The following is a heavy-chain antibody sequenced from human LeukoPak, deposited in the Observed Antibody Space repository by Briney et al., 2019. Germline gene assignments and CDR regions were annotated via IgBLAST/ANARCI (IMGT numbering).Heavy chain of an antibody. CDR2: IYYSGST. D-gene: IGHD4-17*01. Sequence: SETLSLTCTVSGDSISSSYWTWIRQPPGKGLEWIGYIYYSGSTNYNPSLKNRVTISVDTSKKQFSLELSSVTAADTAVYYCARSYGDYGEYYFDYWGQGTLVTVSS. J-gene: IGHJ4*02. V-gene: IGHV4-59*01. CDR3: ARSYGDYGEYYFDY. CDR1: GDSISSSY.